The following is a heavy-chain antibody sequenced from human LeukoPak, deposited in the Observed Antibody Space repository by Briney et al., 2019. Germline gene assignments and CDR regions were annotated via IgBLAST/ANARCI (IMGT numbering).Heavy chain of an antibody. CDR1: GYSISSGYY. CDR3: ARVRYCSSTSCHPFDY. D-gene: IGHD2-2*01. V-gene: IGHV4-38-2*02. CDR2: IYHSGST. Sequence: SETLSLTCTVSGYSISSGYYWGWIRQPPGKGLEWIGSIYHSGSTYYNPSLKSRVTISVDTSKNQFSLKLSSVTAADTAVYYCARVRYCSSTSCHPFDYWGQGTLVTVSS. J-gene: IGHJ4*02.